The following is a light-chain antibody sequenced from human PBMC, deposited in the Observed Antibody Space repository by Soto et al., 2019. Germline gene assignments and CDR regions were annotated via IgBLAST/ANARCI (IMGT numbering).Light chain of an antibody. V-gene: IGKV1-33*01. CDR3: QKCDYLPI. CDR2: DAS. CDR1: HDITSY. Sequence: DIPMTQSPSSLSASVGDRVTITCQASHDITSYLNWYQHKPGKAPKLLIYDASIWEAGVPSRFSESGSGTDFTFTISSLQPEDVATDYCQKCDYLPIFGPGTTVDFK. J-gene: IGKJ3*01.